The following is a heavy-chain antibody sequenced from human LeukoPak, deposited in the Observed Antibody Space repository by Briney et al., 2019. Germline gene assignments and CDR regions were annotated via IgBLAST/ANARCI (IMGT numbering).Heavy chain of an antibody. CDR1: GGSINSYY. Sequence: SETLSLTCTVSGGSINSYYWSWIRQPPGKGLEWIGHMYYSGGTNYNPSLESRVTISVDTSKNQFSLKLRSVTAADTAVYYCATVAVIRGVTYFDYWGQGTLVTVSS. V-gene: IGHV4-59*01. CDR2: MYYSGGT. CDR3: ATVAVIRGVTYFDY. D-gene: IGHD3-10*01. J-gene: IGHJ4*02.